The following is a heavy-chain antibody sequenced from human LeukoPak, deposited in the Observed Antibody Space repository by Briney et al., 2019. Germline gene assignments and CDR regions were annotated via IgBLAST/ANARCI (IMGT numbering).Heavy chain of an antibody. Sequence: GGSLRLSCAAPGFSFSVYTIQWVRKAPGKGLEWVAVISFDGTNKYYADSVKGRFTISRDNSKNTVYLQMNSLRVEETAVYYCARGSFGAGVVAAMADSFDIWGQGTKVTVSS. CDR3: ARGSFGAGVVAAMADSFDI. CDR2: ISFDGTNK. CDR1: GFSFSVYT. V-gene: IGHV3-30-3*01. D-gene: IGHD2-15*01. J-gene: IGHJ3*02.